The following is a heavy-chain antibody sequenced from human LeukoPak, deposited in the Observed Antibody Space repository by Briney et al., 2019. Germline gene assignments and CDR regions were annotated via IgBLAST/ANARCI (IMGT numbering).Heavy chain of an antibody. J-gene: IGHJ4*02. CDR3: ARGIEAAGQYYFDY. Sequence: PSETQSLTCTVSGGSISSSTYYWGWIRQPPGKGLEWIGSIYYSGSTYYNPSLTSRVTISVDISKNQFSLKLTSVTAADTAVFYCARGIEAAGQYYFDYWGQGTLVTVSS. V-gene: IGHV4-39*01. CDR2: IYYSGST. D-gene: IGHD6-13*01. CDR1: GGSISSSTYY.